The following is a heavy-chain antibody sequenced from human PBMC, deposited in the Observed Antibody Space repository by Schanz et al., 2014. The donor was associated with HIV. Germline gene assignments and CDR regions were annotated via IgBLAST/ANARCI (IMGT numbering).Heavy chain of an antibody. J-gene: IGHJ4*02. CDR3: ARAKWPPRNRHFDF. CDR2: VNHSGDA. Sequence: QVLLQESGPRLMKPSETLSLTCAVYGSSVTYFYWSWIRQSPGKGLEWIAEVNHSGDANHNPSLKSRVTISVDTSKNQFSLKLDSVTAADTAVYYCARAKWPPRNRHFDFWGQGNLVTVS. V-gene: IGHV4-34*01. D-gene: IGHD5-12*01. CDR1: GSSVTYFY.